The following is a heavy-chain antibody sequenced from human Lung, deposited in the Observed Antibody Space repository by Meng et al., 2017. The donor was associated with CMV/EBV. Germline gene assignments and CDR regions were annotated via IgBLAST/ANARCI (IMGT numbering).Heavy chain of an antibody. CDR3: ARGLRVAANYYYYGMDV. CDR2: INWNSGST. Sequence: LTCAAPGFTFADYGMSWVRQAPGKGLEWVSGINWNSGSTGFADSVKGRFTISRDNAKTSLYLQMNSLRAEDTALYYSARGLRVAANYYYYGMDVWXQGTXVTVSS. CDR1: GFTFADYG. V-gene: IGHV3-20*04. J-gene: IGHJ6*02. D-gene: IGHD6-13*01.